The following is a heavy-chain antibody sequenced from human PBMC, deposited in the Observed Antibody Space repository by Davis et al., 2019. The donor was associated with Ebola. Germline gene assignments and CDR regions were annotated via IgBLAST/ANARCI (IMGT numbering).Heavy chain of an antibody. Sequence: GGSLRLSCAASGFTFSSYSMNWVRQAPGKGLEWVSSISSSSNYIYYADSVKGRFTISRDNAKNSLFLQVNSLRAEDTALYYCARAGNYASPHHFDYWGQGSLVTVSS. V-gene: IGHV3-21*01. CDR3: ARAGNYASPHHFDY. D-gene: IGHD1-7*01. CDR2: ISSSSNYI. CDR1: GFTFSSYS. J-gene: IGHJ4*02.